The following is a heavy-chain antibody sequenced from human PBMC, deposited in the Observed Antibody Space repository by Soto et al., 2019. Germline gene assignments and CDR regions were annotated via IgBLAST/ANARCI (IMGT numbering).Heavy chain of an antibody. D-gene: IGHD5-12*01. CDR1: GYTFTSYD. CDR2: MNPNSGNT. Sequence: QVQLVQSGAEVKKPGASVKVSCKASGYTFTSYDINWVRQATGQGLEWMGWMNPNSGNTAYAQKFQGTVTMTRNTSMSTAYMELSSLTSEDRAVYYCARGDSGYYLAIDHRGQGTLVTVSS. CDR3: ARGDSGYYLAIDH. V-gene: IGHV1-8*01. J-gene: IGHJ4*02.